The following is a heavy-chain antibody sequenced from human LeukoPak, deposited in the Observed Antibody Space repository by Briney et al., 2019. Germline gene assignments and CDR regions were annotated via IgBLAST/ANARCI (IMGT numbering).Heavy chain of an antibody. J-gene: IGHJ4*02. CDR3: ARVYCSGGSCYFYFDY. CDR1: GYTFTIYG. CDR2: ISAYNGNT. D-gene: IGHD2-15*01. Sequence: GASVKVSCKASGYTFTIYGISWVRQAPGQGLEWMGWISAYNGNTNYAQKLQGRVTMTTDTSTSTAYMELRSLRSDDTAVYYCARVYCSGGSCYFYFDYWGQGTLVTVSS. V-gene: IGHV1-18*01.